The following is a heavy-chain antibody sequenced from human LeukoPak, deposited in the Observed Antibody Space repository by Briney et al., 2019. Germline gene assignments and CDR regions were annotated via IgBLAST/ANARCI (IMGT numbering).Heavy chain of an antibody. J-gene: IGHJ4*02. CDR2: ISSSGSII. CDR1: GFTFSSYE. Sequence: TGRSLRLSCAASGFTFSSYEMNWVRQAPGKGLEWVSYISSSGSIIYYADSVKGRFTISRDNDKNSLYLQMNSLRAEDTAMYYCARVQRTYYFDYWGQGTLVTVSS. V-gene: IGHV3-48*03. CDR3: ARVQRTYYFDY.